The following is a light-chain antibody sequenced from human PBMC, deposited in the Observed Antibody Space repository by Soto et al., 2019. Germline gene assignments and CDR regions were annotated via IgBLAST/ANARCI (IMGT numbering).Light chain of an antibody. CDR3: QQYGSSPRYT. CDR2: GAS. J-gene: IGKJ2*01. Sequence: EIVLTQSPGTLSLSPGERATLSCRASQSVSSSYLAWYQQKPGQAPRLLVYGASSRATGIPDRFSGSGSGTDFTLTIRRLEPEDFEVYYCQQYGSSPRYTFGQGTKLEIK. CDR1: QSVSSSY. V-gene: IGKV3-20*01.